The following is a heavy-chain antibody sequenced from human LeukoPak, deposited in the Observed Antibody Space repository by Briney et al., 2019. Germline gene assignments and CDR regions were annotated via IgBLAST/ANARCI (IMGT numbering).Heavy chain of an antibody. D-gene: IGHD6-19*01. J-gene: IGHJ4*02. CDR3: ARGSSGWHFDY. V-gene: IGHV3-7*04. Sequence: GGSLRLSCAASGFTFSNYWMNWVRQAPGKGLEWVANIDQHGSEKYSVDSVKGRFTISRDNAKNSLYLQLNSLRDEDTAVYYCARGSSGWHFDYWGQGTLVTVSS. CDR1: GFTFSNYW. CDR2: IDQHGSEK.